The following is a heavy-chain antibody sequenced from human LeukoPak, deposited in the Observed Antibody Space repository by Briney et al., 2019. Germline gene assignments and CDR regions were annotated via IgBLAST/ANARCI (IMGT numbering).Heavy chain of an antibody. CDR2: IYYSGST. Sequence: PSETLSLTCTVSGGSISSSSYYWGWIRQPPGKGLEWIGSIYYSGSTYYNPSLKSRVTISVDTSKNQFSLKLSSVTAADTAVYYCARDRLIAAAGTLRVGWFDPWGQGTLVTVSS. CDR3: ARDRLIAAAGTLRVGWFDP. V-gene: IGHV4-39*07. D-gene: IGHD6-13*01. J-gene: IGHJ5*02. CDR1: GGSISSSSYY.